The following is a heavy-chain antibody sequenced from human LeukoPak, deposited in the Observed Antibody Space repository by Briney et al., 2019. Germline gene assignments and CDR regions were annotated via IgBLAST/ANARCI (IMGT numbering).Heavy chain of an antibody. CDR3: ARDPCSSTSCYTNMDV. V-gene: IGHV1-69*13. CDR2: IIPIFGTA. D-gene: IGHD2-2*02. J-gene: IGHJ6*03. Sequence: SVKVSGKASGGTFSSYAISWVRQDPGQGLEWMGGIIPIFGTANYAQKFQGRVTITADESTSTAYMELSSLRSEDTAVYYCARDPCSSTSCYTNMDVWGKGTTVTVSS. CDR1: GGTFSSYA.